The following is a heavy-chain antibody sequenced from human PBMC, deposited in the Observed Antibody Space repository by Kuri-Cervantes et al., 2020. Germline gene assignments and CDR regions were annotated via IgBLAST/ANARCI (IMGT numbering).Heavy chain of an antibody. D-gene: IGHD1-1*01. J-gene: IGHJ6*02. Sequence: GGSLRLSCAASGFTFSDHYMDWVRQAPGKGLEWVGRTRNKANSYTTEYAASVKGRFTISRDDSKNSLYLQMNSLKTEDTAVYYCTTAPPGYGKYYYYYGMDVWGQGTTVTVSS. V-gene: IGHV3-72*01. CDR3: TTAPPGYGKYYYYYGMDV. CDR2: TRNKANSYTT. CDR1: GFTFSDHY.